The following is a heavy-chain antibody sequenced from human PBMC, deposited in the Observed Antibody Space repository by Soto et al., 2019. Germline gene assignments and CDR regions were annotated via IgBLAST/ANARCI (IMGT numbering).Heavy chain of an antibody. CDR3: ARDAWGGP. Sequence: QVQLVQSGGGLVRPGGSLTLSCAASGFHFNDYYMSWIRQAPGKGLEWVADINSSGTTTHCVDSVNGRFTISRDNTKKSLYLHMSGLRVDDTATYYCARDAWGGPSGQGTLVTVSS. CDR2: INSSGTTT. J-gene: IGHJ5*02. D-gene: IGHD3-10*01. CDR1: GFHFNDYY. V-gene: IGHV3-11*01.